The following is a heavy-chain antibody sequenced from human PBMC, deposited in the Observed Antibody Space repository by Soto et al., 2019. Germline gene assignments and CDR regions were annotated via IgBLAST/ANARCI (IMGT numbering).Heavy chain of an antibody. Sequence: QVQLVQSGAEVKKPGASVKVSCKASDYTFTSYGISWVRQAPGQGLEWMGWISTYNGNTNYARKPQGRVTMTTDTSTSTAYMELRSLESDDTAVYYCAREITAAGTSWFDPWGQGTLVTVSS. CDR2: ISTYNGNT. V-gene: IGHV1-18*01. CDR3: AREITAAGTSWFDP. CDR1: DYTFTSYG. D-gene: IGHD6-13*01. J-gene: IGHJ5*02.